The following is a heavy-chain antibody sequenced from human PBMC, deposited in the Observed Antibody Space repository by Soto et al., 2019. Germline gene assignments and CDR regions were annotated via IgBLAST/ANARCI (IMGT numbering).Heavy chain of an antibody. CDR2: INHSGST. CDR1: GGSFSGYY. Sequence: QVQLQQWGAGLLKRSETLSLTCAVYGGSFSGYYWSWIRQPPGKGLEWIGEINHSGSTNYNPSLKSRVTISVDTSKNQFSLKLSSVTAADTAVYYCARVIVATEDYWGQGTLVTVSS. D-gene: IGHD5-12*01. J-gene: IGHJ4*02. V-gene: IGHV4-34*01. CDR3: ARVIVATEDY.